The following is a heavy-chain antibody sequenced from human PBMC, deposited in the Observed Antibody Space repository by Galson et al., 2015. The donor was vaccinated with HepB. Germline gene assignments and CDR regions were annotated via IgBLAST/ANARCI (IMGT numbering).Heavy chain of an antibody. CDR3: ARSPTIIYYDSSGGGMDV. J-gene: IGHJ6*02. CDR1: GFTVSSNY. D-gene: IGHD3-22*01. V-gene: IGHV3-66*01. Sequence: LRLSCAASGFTVSSNYMSWVRQAPGKGLEWVSVIYSGGSTYYADSVKGRFTISRDNSKNTLYLQMNSLRAEDTAVYYCARSPTIIYYDSSGGGMDVWGQGTTVTVSS. CDR2: IYSGGST.